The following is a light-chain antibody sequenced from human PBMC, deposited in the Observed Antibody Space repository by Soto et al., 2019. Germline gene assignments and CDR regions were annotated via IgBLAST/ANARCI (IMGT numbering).Light chain of an antibody. CDR2: DVT. CDR1: SSNIGGNS. V-gene: IGLV2-14*01. CDR3: SSYTRSTTLVV. J-gene: IGLJ2*01. Sequence: QSVMTQPPSVSAAPGQKVTISCSGSSSNIGGNSVSWYQQLPGTAPKLLIYDVTNRPSGVSSRFSGSKSGNTASLTISGLQAEDEADYYCSSYTRSTTLVVFGGGTKLTVL.